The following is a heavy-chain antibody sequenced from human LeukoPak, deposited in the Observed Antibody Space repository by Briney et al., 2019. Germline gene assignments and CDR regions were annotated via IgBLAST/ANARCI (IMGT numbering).Heavy chain of an antibody. V-gene: IGHV4-30-4*01. Sequence: PSETLSLTCTVSGGSLSSGDYHWNWIRQPPGEGLEWIGFIHDSGSTYYNPSLKSRIIISRDVSKKQFSLELSSVTAADTAVYYCARGFGAGNYYYGWFDPWGQGTLVTVSS. D-gene: IGHD3-10*01. CDR3: ARGFGAGNYYYGWFDP. CDR2: IHDSGST. CDR1: GGSLSSGDYH. J-gene: IGHJ5*02.